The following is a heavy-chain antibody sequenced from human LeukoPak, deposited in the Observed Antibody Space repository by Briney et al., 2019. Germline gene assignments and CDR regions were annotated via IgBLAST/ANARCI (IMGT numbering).Heavy chain of an antibody. Sequence: SETLSLTCTVSGASFSSDYWSWIRQPPGKGLEWIGLVYYSGSTNYNPSLKSRVTISIDTSKNQFSLRLSSVTAADTAVYYCARWNVYGIDAFDIWGQGTIVIVSS. V-gene: IGHV4-59*12. D-gene: IGHD1-1*01. J-gene: IGHJ3*02. CDR1: GASFSSDY. CDR2: VYYSGST. CDR3: ARWNVYGIDAFDI.